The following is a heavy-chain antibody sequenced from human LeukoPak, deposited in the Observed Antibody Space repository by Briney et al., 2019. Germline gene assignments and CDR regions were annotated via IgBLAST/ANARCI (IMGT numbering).Heavy chain of an antibody. D-gene: IGHD1-26*01. CDR1: GYTLTELS. CDR2: FDPEDGET. CDR3: ATDSGSYFKYVYVY. V-gene: IGHV1-24*01. J-gene: IGHJ4*02. Sequence: ASVKVSCKVSGYTLTELSMHWVRQAPGKGLEWMGDFDPEDGETIYAQKFQGRVTMTEDTSTDTAYMELGSLRSEGTAVYYCATDSGSYFKYVYVYWGQGTLVTVSS.